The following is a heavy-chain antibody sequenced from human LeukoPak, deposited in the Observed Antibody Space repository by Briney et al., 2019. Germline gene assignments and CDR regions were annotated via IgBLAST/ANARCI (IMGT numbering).Heavy chain of an antibody. D-gene: IGHD4-17*01. CDR1: GGSISSGSYY. CDR2: IYTSGST. V-gene: IGHV4-61*02. Sequence: PSETLSLTCTVSGGSISSGSYYWSWIRQPAGKGLEWIGRIYTSGSTSYNPSLKSRVTISVDTSKNQFSLKLSSVTAADTAVYYCARGRGDHKDPVDYWGQGTLVTVSS. CDR3: ARGRGDHKDPVDY. J-gene: IGHJ4*02.